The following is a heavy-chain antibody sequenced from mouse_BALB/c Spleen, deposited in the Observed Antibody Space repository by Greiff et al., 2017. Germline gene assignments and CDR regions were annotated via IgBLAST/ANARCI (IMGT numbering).Heavy chain of an antibody. D-gene: IGHD2-1*01. J-gene: IGHJ2*01. Sequence: EVQRVESGGGLVKPGGSLKLSCAASGFTFSSYTMSWVRQTPEKRLEWVATISSGGSYTYYPDSVKGRFTISRDNAKNTLYLQMSSLKSEDTAMYYCTRDPPYGNYQYYFDYWGQGTTLTVSS. CDR3: TRDPPYGNYQYYFDY. CDR1: GFTFSSYT. V-gene: IGHV5-6-4*01. CDR2: ISSGGSYT.